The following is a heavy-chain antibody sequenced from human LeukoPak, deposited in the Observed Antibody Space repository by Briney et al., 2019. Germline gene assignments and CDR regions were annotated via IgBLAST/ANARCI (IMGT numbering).Heavy chain of an antibody. CDR3: ARDTRIPPPTHHYFDY. V-gene: IGHV1-46*01. D-gene: IGHD2-2*02. CDR2: INPSGGST. J-gene: IGHJ4*02. Sequence: ASVKVSCKASGYTFTSYDINWVRQAPGQGLEWMGIINPSGGSTSYAQKFQGRVTMTRDMSTSTVYMELSSLRSEDTAVYYCARDTRIPPPTHHYFDYWGQGTLVTVSS. CDR1: GYTFTSYD.